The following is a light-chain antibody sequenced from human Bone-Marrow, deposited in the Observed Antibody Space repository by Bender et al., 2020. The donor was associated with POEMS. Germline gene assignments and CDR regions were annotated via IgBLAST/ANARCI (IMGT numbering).Light chain of an antibody. Sequence: QSVLTQPPSASGTPGQRVTISCSGSNSNIGTNAVNWYQQFPGPAPKLLIYSDNQRPSGVPDRFYAFKAGTSASLGISGLQSEDEADYYCCSYAGIYTFVVFGGGTKLTVL. V-gene: IGLV1-44*01. CDR1: NSNIGTNA. CDR3: CSYAGIYTFVV. CDR2: SDN. J-gene: IGLJ2*01.